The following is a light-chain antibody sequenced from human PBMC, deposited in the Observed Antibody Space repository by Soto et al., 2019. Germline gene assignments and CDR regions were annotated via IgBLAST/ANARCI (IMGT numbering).Light chain of an antibody. Sequence: DIQMTQSPSTLSASVGDRVTITCRASHSISSWLAWYQQKPVKAPKLLIYKASSLESGVPSRFSGSGSGTEFTLTISSLQPDDLATYDCQQYNSYSITFGQGTRLEIK. CDR3: QQYNSYSIT. CDR1: HSISSW. V-gene: IGKV1-5*03. CDR2: KAS. J-gene: IGKJ5*01.